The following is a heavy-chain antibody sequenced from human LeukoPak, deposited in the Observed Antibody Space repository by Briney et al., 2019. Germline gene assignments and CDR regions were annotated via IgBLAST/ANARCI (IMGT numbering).Heavy chain of an antibody. Sequence: GTSVKVSYKASGFTFTSSAVQWVRQARGQRLEWIGWIVVGSGNTNYAQKFQERVTITRDMSTSTAYMELSSLRSEDTAVYYCAAADCSSTSCYYFDYWGQGTLVTVSS. J-gene: IGHJ4*02. CDR1: GFTFTSSA. D-gene: IGHD2-2*01. CDR2: IVVGSGNT. CDR3: AAADCSSTSCYYFDY. V-gene: IGHV1-58*01.